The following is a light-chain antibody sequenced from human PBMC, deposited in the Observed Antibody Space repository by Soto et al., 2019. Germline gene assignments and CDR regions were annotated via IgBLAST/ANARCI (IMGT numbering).Light chain of an antibody. CDR2: DVS. CDR1: SSDVGGYNY. V-gene: IGLV2-14*01. J-gene: IGLJ1*01. Sequence: QSALTQPASVSGSPGQSITISCTGTSSDVGGYNYVSWYQQHPGKAPKLMIYDVSNRPSGVSNRFSGYKSVNTASLTISGLQAEDEADYYCSSYTSSSTLVFGTGTKLTVL. CDR3: SSYTSSSTLV.